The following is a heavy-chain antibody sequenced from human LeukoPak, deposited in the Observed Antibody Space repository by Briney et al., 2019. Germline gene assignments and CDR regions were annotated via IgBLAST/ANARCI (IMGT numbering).Heavy chain of an antibody. CDR2: MNPNSGNT. CDR1: GYTFTSYD. J-gene: IGHJ4*02. D-gene: IGHD3-10*01. CDR3: AREGFHGRELFPTFDY. V-gene: IGHV1-8*01. Sequence: GASVKVSCKASGYTFTSYDINWVRQATGQVLEWMGWMNPNSGNTGYAQKFQGRVTMTRNTSISTAYMELSSLRSEDTAVYYCAREGFHGRELFPTFDYWGQGTLVTVSS.